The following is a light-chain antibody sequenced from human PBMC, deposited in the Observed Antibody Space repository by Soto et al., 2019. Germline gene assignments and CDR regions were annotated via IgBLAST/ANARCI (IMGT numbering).Light chain of an antibody. CDR3: QQSYRISMYT. CDR1: QSISNY. Sequence: DIQMTQSPSSLSASVGDRVTITCRASQSISNYLNWYQQKPGKAPKVLIYGASSLQSGVPSRFSGSGSGTDFTLTISSLQPEDFATYYCQQSYRISMYTFGQGTKLEIK. V-gene: IGKV1-39*01. J-gene: IGKJ2*01. CDR2: GAS.